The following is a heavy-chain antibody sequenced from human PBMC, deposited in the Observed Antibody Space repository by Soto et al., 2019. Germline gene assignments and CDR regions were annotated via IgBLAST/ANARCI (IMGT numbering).Heavy chain of an antibody. V-gene: IGHV5-51*01. CDR2: IYPGDSDT. D-gene: IGHD6-13*01. Sequence: GESLKISCKGSGYSFTSYWIGWVRQMPGKGLEWMGIIYPGDSDTRYSPSFQGQVTISADKSISTAYLQWSSLKASDTAMYYCARIGGDSSSWPYYYCGMDVSGQGTTVTVSS. CDR3: ARIGGDSSSWPYYYCGMDV. J-gene: IGHJ6*02. CDR1: GYSFTSYW.